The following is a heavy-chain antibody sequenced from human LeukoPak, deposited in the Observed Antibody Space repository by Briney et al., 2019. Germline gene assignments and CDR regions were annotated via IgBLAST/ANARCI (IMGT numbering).Heavy chain of an antibody. CDR3: ARVQLTYDRNRKPGNYYYYYFMDV. CDR1: GGTFSSYA. CDR2: IIPIFGTA. Sequence: ASVKVSCKASGGTFSSYAISWVRQAPGQGLEWMGGIIPIFGTANYAQKFQGRVTITTDESTSTAYMELSSLRSEDTAVYYCARVQLTYDRNRKPGNYYYYYFMDVWGKGTTVTVSS. V-gene: IGHV1-69*05. J-gene: IGHJ6*03. D-gene: IGHD1-14*01.